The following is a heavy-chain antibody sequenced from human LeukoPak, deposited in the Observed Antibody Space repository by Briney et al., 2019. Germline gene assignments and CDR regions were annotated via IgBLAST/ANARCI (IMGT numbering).Heavy chain of an antibody. J-gene: IGHJ5*02. CDR2: IYSGGDT. CDR1: GFTVSGNY. D-gene: IGHD1-26*01. V-gene: IGHV3-53*01. Sequence: GGSLRLSCAASGFTVSGNYMSWVRQAPGKGLEWVSVIYSGGDTYSADSVKGRSTISRDNSKNTVYLQMNSLRAEDTAVYYCAREGLVGALEWFDPWGQGTLVTVSS. CDR3: AREGLVGALEWFDP.